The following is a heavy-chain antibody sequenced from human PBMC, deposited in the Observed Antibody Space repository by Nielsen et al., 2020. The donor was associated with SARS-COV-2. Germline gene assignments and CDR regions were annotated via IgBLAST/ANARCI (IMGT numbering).Heavy chain of an antibody. J-gene: IGHJ5*02. V-gene: IGHV4-34*13. CDR2: INHSGST. D-gene: IGHD6-13*01. Sequence: WIRQPPGKGLEWIGEINHSGSTNYNPSLKSRVTISVDTSKNQFSLKLSSVTAADTAVYYCARALLSGYSSSWYGSPTLLWFDPWGQGTLVTVSS. CDR3: ARALLSGYSSSWYGSPTLLWFDP.